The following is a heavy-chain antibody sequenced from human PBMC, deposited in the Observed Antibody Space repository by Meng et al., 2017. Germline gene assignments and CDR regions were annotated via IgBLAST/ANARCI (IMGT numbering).Heavy chain of an antibody. CDR1: GYRLTSYW. D-gene: IGHD1-26*01. J-gene: IGHJ3*02. V-gene: IGHV5-51*01. CDR2: IYPGDSDT. CDR3: GINSGSTQEGPNDAFDI. Sequence: ESLKISRKGFGYRLTSYWIGWVRQMPGKGLEWMGIIYPGDSDTRYSPSFQGQVTISADKSISTAYLQWSSLKASDAAMYYCGINSGSTQEGPNDAFDIWGQGTMVTVSS.